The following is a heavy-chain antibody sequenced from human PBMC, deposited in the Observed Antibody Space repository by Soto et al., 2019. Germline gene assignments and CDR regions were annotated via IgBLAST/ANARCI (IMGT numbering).Heavy chain of an antibody. D-gene: IGHD6-13*01. V-gene: IGHV3-21*01. CDR3: ARVVMRAAAGSWFDP. J-gene: IGHJ5*02. CDR1: GFTFSSYS. Sequence: XESLRLSDVASGFTFSSYSMNWVRQAPGKGLEWVSSISSSSSYIYYADSVKGRFTISRDNAKNSLYLQMNSLRAEDTAVYYCARVVMRAAAGSWFDPWGQGTLVTVSS. CDR2: ISSSSSYI.